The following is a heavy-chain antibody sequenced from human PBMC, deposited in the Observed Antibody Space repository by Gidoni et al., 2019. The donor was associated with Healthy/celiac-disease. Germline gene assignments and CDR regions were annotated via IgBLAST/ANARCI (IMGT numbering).Heavy chain of an antibody. V-gene: IGHV4-30-2*01. CDR2: IYPIGST. CDR1: GGSISSGGYS. J-gene: IGHJ3*02. CDR3: ARDGGYYDSSGGAFDI. D-gene: IGHD3-22*01. Sequence: QLQLPESGSGLVKPSQTLSLTCAVSGGSISSGGYSWSWIRQPPGKGLEWIGYIYPIGSTYYNPSLKSRVTISVDRSKNQFSLKLSSVTAADTAVYYCARDGGYYDSSGGAFDIWGQGTMVTVSS.